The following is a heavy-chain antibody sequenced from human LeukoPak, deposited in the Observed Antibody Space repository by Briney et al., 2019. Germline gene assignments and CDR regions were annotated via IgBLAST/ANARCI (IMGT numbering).Heavy chain of an antibody. CDR3: ARGQAAVASKGFDY. CDR2: INHSESP. V-gene: IGHV4-34*01. CDR1: GGSFSGYY. Sequence: SGTLSLTCAVYGGSFSGYYWTWIRQPPGKGLEWIGEINHSESPNYNPSLKSRVTISVDTSKNQFSLKLSSVTAADTAVYYCARGQAAVASKGFDYWGQGTLVTVSS. J-gene: IGHJ4*02. D-gene: IGHD6-19*01.